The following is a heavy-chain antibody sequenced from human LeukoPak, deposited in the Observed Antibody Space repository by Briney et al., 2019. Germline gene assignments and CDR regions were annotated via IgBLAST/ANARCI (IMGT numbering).Heavy chain of an antibody. CDR3: ARSYGDYVHWYFDL. CDR2: IYTSGST. CDR1: GGSISSYY. D-gene: IGHD4-17*01. J-gene: IGHJ2*01. V-gene: IGHV4-4*07. Sequence: SETLSLTRTVSGGSISSYYWSWIRQPAGKGLEWIGRIYTSGSTNYNPSLKSRVSMSVDTSKNQFSLKVSSVTAADTAVYYCARSYGDYVHWYFDLWGRGTLVTVPS.